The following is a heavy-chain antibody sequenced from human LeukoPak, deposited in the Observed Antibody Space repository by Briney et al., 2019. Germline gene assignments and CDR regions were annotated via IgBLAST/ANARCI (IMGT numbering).Heavy chain of an antibody. V-gene: IGHV4-4*09. J-gene: IGHJ4*02. CDR2: IYTSGST. Sequence: SETLSLTCTVSGGSNSSYYWSWIRQPPGKGLEWIGYIYTSGSTNYNPSRKRRVTISVETYKKKFSLKRSSVAAADTAVYYCARQRPAAIFDYLGQGTLVTVSS. CDR1: GGSNSSYY. CDR3: ARQRPAAIFDY. D-gene: IGHD2-2*01.